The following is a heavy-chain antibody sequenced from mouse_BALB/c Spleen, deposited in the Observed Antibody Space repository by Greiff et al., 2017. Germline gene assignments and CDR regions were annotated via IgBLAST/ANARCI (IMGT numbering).Heavy chain of an antibody. D-gene: IGHD1-1*01. CDR1: GYTFTSYY. CDR2: INPSNGGT. J-gene: IGHJ3*01. V-gene: IGHV1S81*02. Sequence: VQLQQSGAELVKPGASVKLSCKASGYTFTSYYMYWVKQRPGQGLEWIGEINPSNGGTNFNEKFKSKATLTVDKSSSTAYMQLSSLTSEDSAVYYCASDYYGSPFAYWGQGTLVTVSA. CDR3: ASDYYGSPFAY.